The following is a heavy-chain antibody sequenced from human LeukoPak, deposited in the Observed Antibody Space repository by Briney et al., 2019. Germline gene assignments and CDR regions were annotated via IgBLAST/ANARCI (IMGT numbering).Heavy chain of an antibody. CDR2: IGSAGDT. J-gene: IGHJ3*02. D-gene: IGHD3-16*01. CDR3: ARGGESDAFDI. V-gene: IGHV3-13*01. Sequence: GGSLRLSCAASGFTFSSYDMHWVRQATGKGLEWVSLIGSAGDTYYPGSVKGRFTISRENAKSSVYLQMNSLRAGDTAVYYCARGGESDAFDIWGQGTVVTVSS. CDR1: GFTFSSYD.